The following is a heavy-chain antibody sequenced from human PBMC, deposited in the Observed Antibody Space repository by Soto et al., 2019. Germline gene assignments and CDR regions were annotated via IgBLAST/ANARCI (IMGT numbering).Heavy chain of an antibody. CDR1: GFTFGDYA. D-gene: IGHD3-9*01. CDR3: ARAHYTILTGYFDDY. CDR2: IKSKNYGGAT. V-gene: IGHV3-49*03. Sequence: GGSLRLSCTASGFTFGDYAVSWFRQAPGKGLEWLGFIKSKNYGGATEYAASVKGRFTISRDDSNSIAYLQMSSLKTEDTAVYYCARAHYTILTGYFDDYWGQGTPVTVSS. J-gene: IGHJ4*02.